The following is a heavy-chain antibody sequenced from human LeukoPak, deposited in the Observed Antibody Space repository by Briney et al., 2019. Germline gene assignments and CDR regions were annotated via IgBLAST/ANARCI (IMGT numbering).Heavy chain of an antibody. CDR3: AMETSSGADAFDI. CDR2: INPNSGGT. J-gene: IGHJ3*02. V-gene: IGHV1-2*02. CDR1: GYTFTGYY. D-gene: IGHD3-10*01. Sequence: GASVKVSCKASGYTFTGYYMHWVRQAPGQGLEWMGWINPNSGGTNYAQKFQGRVTMTRDTSISTAYMELSRLRSDDTAVYYCAMETSSGADAFDIWGQGTMVTVSS.